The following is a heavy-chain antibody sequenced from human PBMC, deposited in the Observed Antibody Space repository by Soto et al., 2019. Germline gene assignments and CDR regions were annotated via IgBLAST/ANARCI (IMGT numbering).Heavy chain of an antibody. V-gene: IGHV4-30-2*01. D-gene: IGHD6-6*01. Sequence: SETLSHPCGGSGGSLSTCGYSWCWLRHPQGKGLEWIGYIYHSGSTYYNPSLKSRVTISVDRSKNQFSLKLSSVTAADTAVYYCARGSSIAGLYYGMDVWGQGTTVTVS. CDR1: GGSLSTCGYS. CDR3: ARGSSIAGLYYGMDV. CDR2: IYHSGST. J-gene: IGHJ6*02.